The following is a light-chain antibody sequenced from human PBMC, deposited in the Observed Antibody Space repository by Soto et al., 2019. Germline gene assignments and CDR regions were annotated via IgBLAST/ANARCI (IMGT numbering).Light chain of an antibody. CDR3: QSHDSSLSGYV. J-gene: IGLJ1*01. CDR2: DNS. V-gene: IGLV1-40*01. CDR1: SSNIGAGYD. Sequence: QPVLTQPPSVSGAPGQRVTISCTGSSSNIGAGYDVHWYQQLPGTAPKLLIYDNSNRPSGVPDRFSGSKSGTSASLAITGLQAEDDAAYYCQSHDSSLSGYVFGTGTKLTVL.